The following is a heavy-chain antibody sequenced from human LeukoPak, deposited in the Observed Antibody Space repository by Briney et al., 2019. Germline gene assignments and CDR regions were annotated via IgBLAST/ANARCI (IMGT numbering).Heavy chain of an antibody. V-gene: IGHV3-7*03. CDR3: ARVQQYDKFDY. Sequence: GGSLRLSCAASGFTFSSYSMNWVRQAPGKGLEWVANIKQDGSEKYYVDSVKGRFTISRDNAKNSLYLQMNSLRAEDTAFYYCARVQQYDKFDYWGQGTLSPSPQ. CDR1: GFTFSSYS. D-gene: IGHD3-22*01. J-gene: IGHJ4*02. CDR2: IKQDGSEK.